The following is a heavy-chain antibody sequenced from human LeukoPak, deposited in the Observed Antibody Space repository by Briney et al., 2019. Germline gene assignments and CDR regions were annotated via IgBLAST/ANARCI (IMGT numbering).Heavy chain of an antibody. CDR2: IRSSSSYI. D-gene: IGHD3-10*01. V-gene: IGHV3-21*01. Sequence: GGSLRLSCAASGFIFSNYNMNWVRQAPGKGLEWVSSIRSSSSYIYYADSVKGRFTISRDNVKNSLYLQMNSLRAEDTAVYYCARDRGAADTYYYYGMDVWGQGTTVTVSS. CDR1: GFIFSNYN. J-gene: IGHJ6*02. CDR3: ARDRGAADTYYYYGMDV.